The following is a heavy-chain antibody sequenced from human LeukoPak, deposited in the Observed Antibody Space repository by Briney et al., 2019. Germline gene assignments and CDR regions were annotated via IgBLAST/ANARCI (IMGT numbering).Heavy chain of an antibody. CDR2: FDPEDGET. Sequence: ASVKVSCKVSGYTLTELSMHWVRQAPGKGLEWMGGFDPEDGETIYAQKFQGRVTMTRDTSISTAYMELRSLRSDDTAVYYCARDEVDGYHSWGQGTLVTVSS. J-gene: IGHJ1*01. CDR1: GYTLTELS. D-gene: IGHD5-24*01. CDR3: ARDEVDGYHS. V-gene: IGHV1-24*01.